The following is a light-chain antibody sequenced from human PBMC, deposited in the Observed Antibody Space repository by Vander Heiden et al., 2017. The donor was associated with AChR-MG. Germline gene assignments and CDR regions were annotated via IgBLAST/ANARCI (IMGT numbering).Light chain of an antibody. CDR1: QSVLYSSNNKNY. CDR3: QQYYSTLPYT. J-gene: IGKJ2*01. CDR2: WAS. Sequence: DIVMTQSPDSLAVSLGERATINCKSSQSVLYSSNNKNYLAWYQQKPGQPPKLLIYWASTRESGVPDRFSGSVSGTDFTLTISSLHAEDVAVYYCQQYYSTLPYTFGQGTKLEIK. V-gene: IGKV4-1*01.